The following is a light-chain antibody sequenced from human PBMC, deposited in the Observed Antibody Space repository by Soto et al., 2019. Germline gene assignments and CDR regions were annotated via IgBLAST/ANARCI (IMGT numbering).Light chain of an antibody. Sequence: EIVLTQSPGTLSLSPGERATLSCRASQSVSTNYLTWYQQKPGQAPRLLIYGTSNRATGIPDRFSGSGSGTDFTLTISRLEPEDFAVYYCQQYGRSPMTFGQGTKVEI. V-gene: IGKV3-20*01. CDR2: GTS. CDR1: QSVSTNY. CDR3: QQYGRSPMT. J-gene: IGKJ1*01.